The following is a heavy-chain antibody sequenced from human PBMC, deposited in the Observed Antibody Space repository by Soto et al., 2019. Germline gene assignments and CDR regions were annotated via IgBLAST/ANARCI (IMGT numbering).Heavy chain of an antibody. D-gene: IGHD2-15*01. V-gene: IGHV1-69*14. CDR2: IIPIFGTA. CDR1: GGTFSSYA. Sequence: QVQLVQSGAEVKKPGSSVKVSCKASGGTFSSYAISWVRQAPGQGLEWMGGIIPIFGTADYAQKFQGRVTIPANKFSSSAYMELSSLRSEDTVVHICARYSTDYPYYRMDVWGQGTTATVSS. CDR3: ARYSTDYPYYRMDV. J-gene: IGHJ6*02.